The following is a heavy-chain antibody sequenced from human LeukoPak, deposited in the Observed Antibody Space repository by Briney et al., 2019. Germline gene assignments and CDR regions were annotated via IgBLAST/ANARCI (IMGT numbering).Heavy chain of an antibody. CDR2: IYYGGST. V-gene: IGHV4-59*01. CDR3: ARVTGYMIEDHFDY. J-gene: IGHJ4*02. CDR1: GGSISSYY. D-gene: IGHD3-22*01. Sequence: TSETLSLTCTVSGGSISSYYWSWIRQPPGKGLEWIGYIYYGGSTNYNPSLKSRVTISVKTSKNQFSLKLSSVTAADTAVYYCARVTGYMIEDHFDYWGQGTLVTVSS.